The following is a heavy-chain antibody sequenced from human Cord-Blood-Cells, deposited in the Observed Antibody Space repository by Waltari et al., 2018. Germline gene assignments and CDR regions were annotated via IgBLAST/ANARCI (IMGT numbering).Heavy chain of an antibody. Sequence: VQLVESGGGLLQTGGSLRLSCAASGFPVSRNYMSWVRQAPGKGLEWVSVIYSGGSTYYADSVKGRFTISRDNSKNTLYLQMNSLRAEDTAVYYCARSRFGELYYFDYWGQGTLVTVSS. V-gene: IGHV3-53*01. D-gene: IGHD3-10*01. J-gene: IGHJ4*02. CDR1: GFPVSRNY. CDR2: IYSGGST. CDR3: ARSRFGELYYFDY.